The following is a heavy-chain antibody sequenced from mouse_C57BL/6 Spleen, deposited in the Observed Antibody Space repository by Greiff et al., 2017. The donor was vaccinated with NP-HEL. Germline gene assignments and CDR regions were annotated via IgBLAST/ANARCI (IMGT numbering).Heavy chain of an antibody. D-gene: IGHD1-1*01. CDR1: GYAFSSSW. Sequence: QVQLQQSGPELVKPGASVKISCKASGYAFSSSWMNWVKQRPGKGLEWIGRIYPGDGDTNYNGKFKGKATLTADKSSSTAYMQLSSLTSEDSAVYFCARLYYYGSVDYWGQGTSVTVSS. V-gene: IGHV1-82*01. J-gene: IGHJ4*01. CDR2: IYPGDGDT. CDR3: ARLYYYGSVDY.